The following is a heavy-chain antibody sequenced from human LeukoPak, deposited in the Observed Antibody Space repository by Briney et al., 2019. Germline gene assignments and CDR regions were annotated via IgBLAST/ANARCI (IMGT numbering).Heavy chain of an antibody. CDR2: INVGNGNT. V-gene: IGHV1-3*01. D-gene: IGHD3-10*01. Sequence: ASVKVSCKASGYTFISYAMHWVRQAPGQRLEWMGWINVGNGNTKYSQKFQGRVTITRDTSASTAYMELSSLRSEDTAMYYCAREDMVRGVTNYWGRGTLVTVSS. CDR3: AREDMVRGVTNY. CDR1: GYTFISYA. J-gene: IGHJ4*02.